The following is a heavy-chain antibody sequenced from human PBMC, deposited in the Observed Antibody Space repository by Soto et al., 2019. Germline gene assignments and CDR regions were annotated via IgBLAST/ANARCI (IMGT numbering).Heavy chain of an antibody. CDR3: ARDGSSTANWIDP. J-gene: IGHJ5*02. D-gene: IGHD2-2*01. CDR2: VHRRGSL. V-gene: IGHV4-34*01. CDR1: GGAFSGFD. Sequence: SETLSLTCVVSGGAFSGFDWSWIRQSPGKGLEWIGEVHRRGSLNYNPSLESRVTMSVDTSKNQSSLKLASVTAADTAVYYCARDGSSTANWIDPWGQGTLVTVSS.